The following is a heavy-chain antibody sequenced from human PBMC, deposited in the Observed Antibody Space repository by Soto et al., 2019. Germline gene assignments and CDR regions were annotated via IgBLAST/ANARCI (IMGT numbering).Heavy chain of an antibody. Sequence: SETLSLTCAVSGGYISSSNWWSWVRQPPGKGLEWIGEIYHSGSTNYNPSLKSRVTISVDKPKNQFSLKLSSVTAADTAVYYCARVSGSYYYGMDVWGQGTTVTVSS. J-gene: IGHJ6*02. CDR2: IYHSGST. V-gene: IGHV4-4*02. CDR3: ARVSGSYYYGMDV. CDR1: GGYISSSNW. D-gene: IGHD1-26*01.